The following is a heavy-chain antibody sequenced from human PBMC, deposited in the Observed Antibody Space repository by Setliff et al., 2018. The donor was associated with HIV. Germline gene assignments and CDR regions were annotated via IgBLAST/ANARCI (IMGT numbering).Heavy chain of an antibody. Sequence: SETLSLTCTVSGGSFSSSTYSWGWIRQPPGMGLEWIGSIHSSGTTYYNPSLKSRVAISVDTPRSQFSLKLRSVTAADTAVYYCARHKTNYDFYAFDVWGQGTMVTVSS. CDR3: ARHKTNYDFYAFDV. CDR2: IHSSGTT. CDR1: GGSFSSSTYS. D-gene: IGHD3-3*01. V-gene: IGHV4-39*01. J-gene: IGHJ3*01.